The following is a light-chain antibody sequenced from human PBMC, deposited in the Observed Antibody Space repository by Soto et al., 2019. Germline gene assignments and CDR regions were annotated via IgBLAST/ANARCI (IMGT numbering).Light chain of an antibody. V-gene: IGLV1-44*01. CDR1: NSNVGSNS. Sequence: QSVLTQPPSASGTPGQRVTISCSGSNSNVGSNSVNWYQQLPGMAPKLLLYSDNQRPSGVPDRFSGSKSGSSASLAISGLQSEDEADYHCSTWDDNLSTWLFGGGIKLTVL. J-gene: IGLJ3*02. CDR2: SDN. CDR3: STWDDNLSTWL.